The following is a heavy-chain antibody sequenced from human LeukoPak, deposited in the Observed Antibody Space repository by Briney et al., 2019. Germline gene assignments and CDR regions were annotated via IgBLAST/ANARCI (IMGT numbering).Heavy chain of an antibody. V-gene: IGHV1-69*06. CDR1: GGTFSSYA. Sequence: SVKVSCKASGGTFSSYAISWVRQAPGQGLEWMGGIIPIFGTANYAQKFQGRVTITADKSTSTAYMELSSLRSEDTAVYYCARGTRPLGYAFDIWGQGTMVTVSS. D-gene: IGHD7-27*01. CDR3: ARGTRPLGYAFDI. J-gene: IGHJ3*02. CDR2: IIPIFGTA.